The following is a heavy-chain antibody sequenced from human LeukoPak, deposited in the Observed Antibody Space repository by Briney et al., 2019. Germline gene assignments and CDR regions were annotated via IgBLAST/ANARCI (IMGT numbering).Heavy chain of an antibody. CDR3: AGGLLRLGELFDY. CDR1: GGSISSYY. J-gene: IGHJ4*02. CDR2: IYYSGST. D-gene: IGHD3-16*01. V-gene: IGHV4-59*01. Sequence: SETLSLTCTVSGGSISSYYWSWIRQPPGKGLEWIGYIYYSGSTNYNPSLKSRVTISVDTSKNQFSLKLSSVSAADTAVYYCAGGLLRLGELFDYWGQGTLVTVSS.